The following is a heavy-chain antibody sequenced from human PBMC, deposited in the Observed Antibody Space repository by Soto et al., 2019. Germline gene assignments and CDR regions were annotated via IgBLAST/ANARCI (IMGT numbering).Heavy chain of an antibody. CDR1: GFNFRLYE. D-gene: IGHD3-10*01. V-gene: IGHV3-48*03. CDR3: ARYGTRGDW. J-gene: IGHJ5*01. Sequence: GGSLRLSCQASGFNFRLYEMHWVRKAPGKGLEWVSYISSSGLTTYYADFAEGRSTISRDNAKDSLYLHLNSLRVGDTAVYYCARYGTRGDWWGPGTQVTVSS. CDR2: ISSSGLTT.